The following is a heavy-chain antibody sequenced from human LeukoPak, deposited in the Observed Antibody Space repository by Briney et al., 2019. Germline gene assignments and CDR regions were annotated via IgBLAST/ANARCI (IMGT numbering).Heavy chain of an antibody. CDR3: ARDGMGGIKAFDM. CDR1: GFTFSRFW. CDR2: IKHDGSQK. Sequence: GGSLRLSCAASGFTFSRFWMSWARQAPGKGLEWVANIKHDGSQKYYVDSAKGRFTISRDNAKNSVYLQMNSLTAEDTAVYYCARDGMGGIKAFDMWGQGTMVTVSS. V-gene: IGHV3-7*05. D-gene: IGHD3-10*01. J-gene: IGHJ3*02.